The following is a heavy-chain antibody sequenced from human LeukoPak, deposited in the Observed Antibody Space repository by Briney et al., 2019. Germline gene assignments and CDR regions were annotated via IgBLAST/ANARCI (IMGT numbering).Heavy chain of an antibody. CDR3: ARGFASYNWFDP. V-gene: IGHV1-2*02. D-gene: IGHD3-10*01. CDR2: INPNSGGA. J-gene: IGHJ5*02. Sequence: ASVKVSCKASGYTFTGYYMHWVRQAPGQGLEWMGWINPNSGGANYAQKFQGRVTMTRDTSISTAYMELSRLRSDDTAVYYCARGFASYNWFDPWGQGTLVTVSS. CDR1: GYTFTGYY.